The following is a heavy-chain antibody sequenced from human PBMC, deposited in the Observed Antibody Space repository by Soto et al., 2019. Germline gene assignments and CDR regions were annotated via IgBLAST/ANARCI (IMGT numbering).Heavy chain of an antibody. J-gene: IGHJ6*02. CDR3: AAKESVVVPAARNYYYYYVMYV. D-gene: IGHD2-2*01. CDR2: IIPIFGTA. CDR1: GGTFSSYA. Sequence: QVQLVQSGAEVKKPGSSVKVSCKASGGTFSSYAISWVRQAPGQGLEWMGGIIPIFGTANYAQKFQGRVTITADESTSTAYMELSRLRSEDTAVYYCAAKESVVVPAARNYYYYYVMYVWGQWTTGTVSS. V-gene: IGHV1-69*01.